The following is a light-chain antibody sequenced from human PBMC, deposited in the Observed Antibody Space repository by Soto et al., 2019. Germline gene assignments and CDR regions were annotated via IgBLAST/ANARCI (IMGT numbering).Light chain of an antibody. V-gene: IGKV1-39*01. CDR2: SAS. J-gene: IGKJ5*01. CDR1: QSISRD. CDR3: QQFYSAPIT. Sequence: DIQMTQSPFSLSASVGDRVTITCRASQSISRDLNWYQQKPGKAPNLLIYSASTLHSGVPSRFSGTKSATDFTLTITSLQPEDFATYYCQQFYSAPITFGQGTRLEIK.